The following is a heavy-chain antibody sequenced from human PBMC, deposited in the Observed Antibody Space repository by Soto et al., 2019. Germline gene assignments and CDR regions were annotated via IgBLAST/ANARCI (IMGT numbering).Heavy chain of an antibody. CDR3: AREFAFPNWFDP. J-gene: IGHJ5*02. Sequence: SVKVSCKASGGTFSSYAISWVRQAPGQGLEWMGGIIPIFGTANYAQKFQGRVTITADESTSTAYMELSSLRSEDTAVYYCAREFAFPNWFDPWGQGTLVTVSS. D-gene: IGHD2-21*01. CDR2: IIPIFGTA. V-gene: IGHV1-69*13. CDR1: GGTFSSYA.